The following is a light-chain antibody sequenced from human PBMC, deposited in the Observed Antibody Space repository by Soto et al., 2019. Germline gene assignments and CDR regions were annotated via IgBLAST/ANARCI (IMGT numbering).Light chain of an antibody. CDR1: TSDIGAYNY. V-gene: IGLV2-8*01. Sequence: QSALTQPPSASGSPGQSVTISCTGTTSDIGAYNYVSWYQQRPCKAPKLIIYEVTRRPSGVPDRIFGSKSYTTASLTVSGLQAEDEADYYCSSFAGTNSFVFGTGTKLTVL. CDR2: EVT. J-gene: IGLJ1*01. CDR3: SSFAGTNSFV.